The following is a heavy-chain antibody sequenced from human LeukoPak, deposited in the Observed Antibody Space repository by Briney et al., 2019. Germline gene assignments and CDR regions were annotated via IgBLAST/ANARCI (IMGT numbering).Heavy chain of an antibody. Sequence: SQTLSLTCTVSGGSISSGDYYWRWIRQPPGKGLEWIGYIYYSGSTYYNPSLKSRVTISVDTSKNQFSLKLSSVTAADTAVYYCARDRRGTGLDAFDIWGQGTMVTVSS. CDR1: GGSISSGDYY. CDR2: IYYSGST. V-gene: IGHV4-30-4*08. J-gene: IGHJ3*02. D-gene: IGHD1-7*01. CDR3: ARDRRGTGLDAFDI.